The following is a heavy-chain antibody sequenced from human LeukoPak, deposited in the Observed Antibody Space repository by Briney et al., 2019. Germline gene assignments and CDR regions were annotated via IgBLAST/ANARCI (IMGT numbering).Heavy chain of an antibody. V-gene: IGHV4-59*08. CDR3: ARHQAVRYFDWLLHDAFDT. CDR2: IYYSGST. Sequence: SETLSLTCTVSGGSISSYYWSWIRQPPGKGLEWIGYIYYSGSTNYNPSLKGRVTISVDTSKNQFSLKLSSVTAADTAVYYCARHQAVRYFDWLLHDAFDTWGQGTMVTVSS. CDR1: GGSISSYY. J-gene: IGHJ3*02. D-gene: IGHD3-9*01.